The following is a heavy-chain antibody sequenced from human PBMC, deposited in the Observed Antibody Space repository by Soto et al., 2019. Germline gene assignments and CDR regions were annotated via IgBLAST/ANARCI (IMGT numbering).Heavy chain of an antibody. CDR3: ARDLIAAADVWFDP. V-gene: IGHV4-30-4*01. D-gene: IGHD6-13*01. CDR1: GGSISSCDYY. Sequence: LTCTVSGGSISSCDYYWSWIRQPPGKGLEWIGHIYYSGSTYYNPSLKSRVTISVDTSKNQFSLKLSSVTAADTAVYYCARDLIAAADVWFDPWGQGTLVTVSS. CDR2: IYYSGST. J-gene: IGHJ5*02.